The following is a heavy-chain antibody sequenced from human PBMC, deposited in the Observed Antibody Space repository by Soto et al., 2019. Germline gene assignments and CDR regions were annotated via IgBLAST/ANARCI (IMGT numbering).Heavy chain of an antibody. J-gene: IGHJ6*02. Sequence: PSETLSLTCAVSCYSISSGYYWGWIRQPPGKGLEWIGSIYHSGSTYYNPSLKSRVTISVDTSKNQFSLKLSSVTAADTAVYYCARDSPNSYYYDSSGPNYYYYGMDVWGQGTTVTVSS. CDR1: CYSISSGYY. D-gene: IGHD3-22*01. CDR2: IYHSGST. CDR3: ARDSPNSYYYDSSGPNYYYYGMDV. V-gene: IGHV4-38-2*02.